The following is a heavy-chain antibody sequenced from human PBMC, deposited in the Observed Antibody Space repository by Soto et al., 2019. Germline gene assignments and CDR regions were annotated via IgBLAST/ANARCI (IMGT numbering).Heavy chain of an antibody. J-gene: IGHJ2*01. CDR2: IYYSGST. D-gene: IGHD3-22*01. CDR3: AREDYDSSGYYYDSHWYFDL. CDR1: GGSISSGGYY. V-gene: IGHV4-31*03. Sequence: QVQLQESGPGLVKPSQTLSLTCTVSGGSISSGGYYWSWIRQHPGKGLEWIGYIYYSGSTYYNPSRKSRVTISVDTSKNQFSLKLSSVTAADTAVYYCAREDYDSSGYYYDSHWYFDLWGRGTLVTVSS.